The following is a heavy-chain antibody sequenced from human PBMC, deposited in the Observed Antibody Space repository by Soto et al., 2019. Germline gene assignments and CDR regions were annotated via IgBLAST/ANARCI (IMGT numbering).Heavy chain of an antibody. D-gene: IGHD3-22*01. J-gene: IGHJ3*02. CDR3: AKQDDRGALEI. CDR2: IYPGDSDT. V-gene: IGHV5-51*01. Sequence: GESLKISCKISGKAFTSFWVVWVRQMPGRGLEWMGNIYPGDSDTRYTPPFQGQVTISADKSTNTAYLQWHSLQASDTALYCCAKQDDRGALEIWGQGTKVTVSS. CDR1: GKAFTSFW.